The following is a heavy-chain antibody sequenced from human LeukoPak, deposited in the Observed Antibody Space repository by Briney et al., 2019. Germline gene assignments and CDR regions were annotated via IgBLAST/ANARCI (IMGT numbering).Heavy chain of an antibody. D-gene: IGHD6-13*01. V-gene: IGHV3-23*01. CDR3: SKDPYGSSWYRVYMDV. Sequence: PGGSLRLSCTASRYTLTSYPMCCVRQAPGKGLEWVSAISGSGGSTYYADSVKGRFTISRDNSKNTLYLQMNSLRAEDTAVYYCSKDPYGSSWYRVYMDVWGKGTTVTVSS. J-gene: IGHJ6*03. CDR1: RYTLTSYP. CDR2: ISGSGGST.